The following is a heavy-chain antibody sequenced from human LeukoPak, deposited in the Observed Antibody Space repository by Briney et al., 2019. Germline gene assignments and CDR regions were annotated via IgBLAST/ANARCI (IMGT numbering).Heavy chain of an antibody. V-gene: IGHV4-34*01. CDR3: ARGIKSIFLPLRYFDWPNRRGGGDCPTLFDY. Sequence: SQTRSPACAVYSGSSSGYYRNWIRHPPGKGLEWIGEIQPIGTTNYNTTLKSRITISVDTSKNQFSLKLSSVTAADTAVYYCARGIKSIFLPLRYFDWPNRRGGGDCPTLFDYWGQGTLVTVSS. CDR1: SGSSSGYY. J-gene: IGHJ4*02. D-gene: IGHD3-9*01. CDR2: IQPIGTT.